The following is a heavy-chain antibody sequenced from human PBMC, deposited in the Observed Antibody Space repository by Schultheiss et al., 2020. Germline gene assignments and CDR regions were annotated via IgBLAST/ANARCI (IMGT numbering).Heavy chain of an antibody. CDR1: GFTFSSYG. D-gene: IGHD2-15*01. J-gene: IGHJ4*02. Sequence: GGSLRLSCAASGFTFSSYGMHWVRQAPGKGLEWVAVISYDGSNKYYADSVKGRFTISRDNSKNTLYLQMNSLRAEDTAVYYCAKDRGYCSGGSCYYLDYWGQGTLVIVSS. V-gene: IGHV3-30*18. CDR2: ISYDGSNK. CDR3: AKDRGYCSGGSCYYLDY.